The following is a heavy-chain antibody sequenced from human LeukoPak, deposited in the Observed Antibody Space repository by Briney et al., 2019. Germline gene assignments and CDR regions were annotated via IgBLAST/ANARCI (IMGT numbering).Heavy chain of an antibody. D-gene: IGHD5-18*01. J-gene: IGHJ3*02. CDR2: IYHSGST. V-gene: IGHV4-30-2*01. CDR1: GGSISSGGYY. Sequence: SQTLSLTCTVSGGSISSGGYYWSWIRQPPGKGLEWIGYIYHSGSTYYNPSLKSRVTISVDRSKNQFSLKLSSVTAADTAVYYCARLSYGSSYAFDIWGQGTMVTVSS. CDR3: ARLSYGSSYAFDI.